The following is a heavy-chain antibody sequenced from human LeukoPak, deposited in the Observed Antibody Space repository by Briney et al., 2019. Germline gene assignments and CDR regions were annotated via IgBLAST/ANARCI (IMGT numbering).Heavy chain of an antibody. J-gene: IGHJ4*02. CDR3: ARGREYQLPEEYYFDY. CDR2: IYHSGST. D-gene: IGHD2-2*01. Sequence: SGTLSLTCAVSGGSISSSNWWSWARQPPGKGLEWIGEIYHSGSTNYNPSLKSRVTISVDKSKNQFSLKLSSVTAADTAVYYCARGREYQLPEEYYFDYWGQGTLVTVSS. V-gene: IGHV4-4*02. CDR1: GGSISSSNW.